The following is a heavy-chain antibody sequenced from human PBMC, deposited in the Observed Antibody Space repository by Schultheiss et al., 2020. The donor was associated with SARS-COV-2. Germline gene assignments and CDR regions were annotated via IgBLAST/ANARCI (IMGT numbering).Heavy chain of an antibody. Sequence: GGSLRLSCAASGFTFSSYAMSWVRQAPGKGLEWVSYISSSGSTIYYADSVKGRFTISRDNSKNTLYLQMNSLRAEDTAVYYCAKRGMGYSSSWYYYYYYMDVWGKGTTVTVSS. D-gene: IGHD6-13*01. J-gene: IGHJ6*03. CDR1: GFTFSSYA. CDR3: AKRGMGYSSSWYYYYYYMDV. V-gene: IGHV3-23*01. CDR2: ISSSGSTI.